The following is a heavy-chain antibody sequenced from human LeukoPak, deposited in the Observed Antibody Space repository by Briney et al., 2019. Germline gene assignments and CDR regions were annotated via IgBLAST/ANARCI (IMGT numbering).Heavy chain of an antibody. Sequence: GGSLRLSCAASGFTFHDYAMSWVRQAPGKGLEWVSAISGSGGSTYYADSVKGRFTISRDNSKNTLYLQMNSLRAEDTAVYYCAKRCATVTTSRPPYYFDYWGQGTLVTVSS. CDR1: GFTFHDYA. CDR2: ISGSGGST. D-gene: IGHD4-17*01. CDR3: AKRCATVTTSRPPYYFDY. J-gene: IGHJ4*02. V-gene: IGHV3-23*01.